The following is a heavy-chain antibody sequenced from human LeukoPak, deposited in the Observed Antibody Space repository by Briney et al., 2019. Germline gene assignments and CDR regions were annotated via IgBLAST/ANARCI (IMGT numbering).Heavy chain of an antibody. CDR1: GFTFSNYW. CDR3: ARSLWPEDY. Sequence: GGSLRLSCAASGFTFSNYWMHWVRQAPGKGLEWLANIKQDGSEKNYVDSVKGRFTISRDNAKTSLYLQMNSLRAEDTAVYYCARSLWPEDYWGQGTLVTVSS. D-gene: IGHD5-18*01. J-gene: IGHJ4*02. V-gene: IGHV3-7*01. CDR2: IKQDGSEK.